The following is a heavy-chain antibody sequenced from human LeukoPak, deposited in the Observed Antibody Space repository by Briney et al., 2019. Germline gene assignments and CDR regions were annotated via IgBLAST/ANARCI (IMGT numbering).Heavy chain of an antibody. CDR2: IYYSGST. Sequence: SETLSLTCTVSGGSISSYYWSWIRQPPGKGLEWIGYIYYSGSTDYNPSLKSRVTISVDTSKNQFSLKLNSVTAADTAVYYCARRDYGGTFAFDIWGQGTMVTVSS. CDR1: GGSISSYY. J-gene: IGHJ3*02. D-gene: IGHD4-23*01. V-gene: IGHV4-59*08. CDR3: ARRDYGGTFAFDI.